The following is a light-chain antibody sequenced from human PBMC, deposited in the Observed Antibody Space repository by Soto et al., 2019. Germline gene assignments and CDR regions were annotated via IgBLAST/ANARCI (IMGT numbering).Light chain of an antibody. Sequence: ELVMTQSPATLSVSPGERATLSCRASQSVSSNLAWYQQKPGQAPRLLIYGASTRATGIPARFSGSGSGTEFTLTISSLQSEDFAVDYCQQYNNCPTWTFGQGTTVQIK. CDR3: QQYNNCPTWT. CDR1: QSVSSN. CDR2: GAS. J-gene: IGKJ1*01. V-gene: IGKV3-15*01.